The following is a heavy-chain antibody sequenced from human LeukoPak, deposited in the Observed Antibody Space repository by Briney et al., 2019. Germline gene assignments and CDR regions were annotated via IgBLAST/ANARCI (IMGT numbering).Heavy chain of an antibody. CDR3: ALLGYCTGGSCYSLHS. V-gene: IGHV3-48*01. Sequence: GGSLRLSCTASGFMFSDYWMSWVRQAPGKGLEWVSYISSRSSTIHYADSVKGRFTISRDNAKNSLCLQMNSLRTEDTAVYFCALLGYCTGGSCYSLHSWGQGTLVTVSA. D-gene: IGHD2-15*01. CDR2: ISSRSSTI. J-gene: IGHJ4*02. CDR1: GFMFSDYW.